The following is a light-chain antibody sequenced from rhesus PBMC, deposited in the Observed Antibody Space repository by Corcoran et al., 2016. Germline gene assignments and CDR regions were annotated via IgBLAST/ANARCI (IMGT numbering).Light chain of an antibody. CDR2: KAS. Sequence: DIQMTQSPSSLSASVGDTVTITCRASQSISSWLDWYQQKPGKAPKLLIYKASSLQSWVPSRFSGSGSATDFTLTISSLQPEDFATYYCLQYSSSPLTFGGGTKVEIK. V-gene: IGKV1-22*01. CDR1: QSISSW. J-gene: IGKJ4*01. CDR3: LQYSSSPLT.